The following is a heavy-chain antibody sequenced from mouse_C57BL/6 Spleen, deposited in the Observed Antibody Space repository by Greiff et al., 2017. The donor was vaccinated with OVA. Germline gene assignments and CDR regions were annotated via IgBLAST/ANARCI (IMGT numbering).Heavy chain of an antibody. CDR1: GYTFTGYW. D-gene: IGHD1-1*01. CDR3: ASGFYYYGSSYEDY. J-gene: IGHJ2*01. CDR2: ILPGSGST. Sequence: VQLQQSGAELMKPGASVKLSCKAPGYTFTGYWIEWVKKRPGHGIGWIGEILPGSGSTTYNEKFKGKATFTADTSSNTAYMQLSSRTTEDSAIYYCASGFYYYGSSYEDYWGQGTTLTVSS. V-gene: IGHV1-9*01.